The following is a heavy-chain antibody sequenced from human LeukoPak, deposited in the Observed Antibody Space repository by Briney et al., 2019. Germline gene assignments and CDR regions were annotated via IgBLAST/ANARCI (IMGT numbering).Heavy chain of an antibody. CDR1: GYTFTSYA. CDR3: ARRGAYCSSTSCYMRLGWFDP. CDR2: INAGNGNT. Sequence: ASVKVSCKASGYTFTSYAMHWVRQAPGQRLEWMGWINAGNGNTKYSQKFQGRATITRDTSASTAYMELSSLRSEDTAVYHCARRGAYCSSTSCYMRLGWFDPWGQGTLVTVSS. V-gene: IGHV1-3*01. J-gene: IGHJ5*02. D-gene: IGHD2-2*02.